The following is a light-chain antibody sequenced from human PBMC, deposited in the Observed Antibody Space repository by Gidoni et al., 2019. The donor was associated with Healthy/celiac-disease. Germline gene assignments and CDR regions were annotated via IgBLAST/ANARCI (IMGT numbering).Light chain of an antibody. CDR2: EGS. V-gene: IGLV2-23*03. J-gene: IGLJ1*01. CDR3: CSYAGSSTFFYV. CDR1: SSDAGSYNL. Sequence: QSALTQPSSVSGSPRQSLTISCTGTSSDAGSYNLVSWYQQHPGKAPKLLIYEGSKRPSGVSNRCSGSKSGNTASLTISGLQAEDEADYYCCSYAGSSTFFYVFGTGTKVTVL.